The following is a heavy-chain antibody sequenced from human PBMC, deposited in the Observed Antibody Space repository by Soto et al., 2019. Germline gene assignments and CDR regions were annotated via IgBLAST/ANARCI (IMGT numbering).Heavy chain of an antibody. D-gene: IGHD2-2*01. V-gene: IGHV3-7*05. J-gene: IGHJ4*02. CDR2: INQDGSGE. CDR1: GFTFSNNW. Sequence: EVQLVESGGGLVQPGGSLRLSCAGSGFTFSNNWMTWVGRAPGKGLEWVANINQDGSGEKYVDSVKGRFTISRDNAKNSLYLQMNSLRAEDTAVFYCASQRSGSSSTTFDYWGQGTLVTVSS. CDR3: ASQRSGSSSTTFDY.